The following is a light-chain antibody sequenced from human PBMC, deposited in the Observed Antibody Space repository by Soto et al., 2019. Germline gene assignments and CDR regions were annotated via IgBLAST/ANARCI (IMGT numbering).Light chain of an antibody. CDR1: QSVSSSY. Sequence: EIVLTQSPGTLSLSPGERATLSCRASQSVSSSYLAWYQQKPGQAPRLLIYGASSRATGIPDRFSGSGSGTDFTLTISRLEPEDFAVYYCQQYGSSRSTTFGQGTLLEIK. CDR2: GAS. V-gene: IGKV3-20*01. J-gene: IGKJ5*01. CDR3: QQYGSSRSTT.